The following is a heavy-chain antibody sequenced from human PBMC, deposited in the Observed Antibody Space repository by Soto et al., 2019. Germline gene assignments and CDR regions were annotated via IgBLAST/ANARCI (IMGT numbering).Heavy chain of an antibody. CDR2: ISYTGST. D-gene: IGHD3-3*01. Sequence: QEQLQESGPRLVKPSVTLSLTCSVSGGSISNYHWSWIRQPPGKGLEWIGYISYTGSTNYSPSLKSRVTMLLATSKKQFSLKLSSVTAADTAVYYCARVAADAYWSGYDDYWGQGTLVTVSS. CDR3: ARVAADAYWSGYDDY. CDR1: GGSISNYH. V-gene: IGHV4-59*01. J-gene: IGHJ4*02.